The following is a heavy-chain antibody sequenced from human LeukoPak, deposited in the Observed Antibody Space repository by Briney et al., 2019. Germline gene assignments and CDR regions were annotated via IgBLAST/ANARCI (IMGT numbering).Heavy chain of an antibody. CDR3: ARLSGSYYRYAFDI. V-gene: IGHV4-38-2*01. J-gene: IGHJ3*02. CDR1: TYSISSAYY. Sequence: SETLSLTCAVSTYSISSAYYWGWIRQPPGKGLEWIANIYHSGSTYYNPSLKSRVAISVDTSKNQFSLKLSSVTAADTAVYYCARLSGSYYRYAFDIWGQGTKVTVSS. CDR2: IYHSGST. D-gene: IGHD1-26*01.